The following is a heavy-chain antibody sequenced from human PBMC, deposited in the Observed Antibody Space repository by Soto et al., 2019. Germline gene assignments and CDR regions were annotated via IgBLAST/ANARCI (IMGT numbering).Heavy chain of an antibody. CDR1: GFTFSSYA. CDR2: ISGSGGST. D-gene: IGHD3-3*01. Sequence: GGSQRLSSTASGFTFSSYARSWVRQAPGKGLEWVSAISGSGGSTYYADSVKGRFTISRDNSKNTLYLQMNSLRAEDTAVYYCAKALGDYDFWSGYYISSPSYYYYMDVWGKGTTVTVSS. J-gene: IGHJ6*03. CDR3: AKALGDYDFWSGYYISSPSYYYYMDV. V-gene: IGHV3-23*01.